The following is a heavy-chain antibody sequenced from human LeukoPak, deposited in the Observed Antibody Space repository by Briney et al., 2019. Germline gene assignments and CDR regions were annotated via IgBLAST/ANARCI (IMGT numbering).Heavy chain of an antibody. CDR1: GGAFSNFA. D-gene: IGHD3-3*01. CDR2: VIPLFSTA. J-gene: IGHJ4*02. Sequence: ASVKVSCKASGGAFSNFAISWVRQAPGQGLEWMGGVIPLFSTANYAQRFQGRVTITADESTSTVYMELSSLRSEDTAVYYCARASGDSSNYDFPKPYSYWGQGTLVTVSS. V-gene: IGHV1-69*13. CDR3: ARASGDSSNYDFPKPYSY.